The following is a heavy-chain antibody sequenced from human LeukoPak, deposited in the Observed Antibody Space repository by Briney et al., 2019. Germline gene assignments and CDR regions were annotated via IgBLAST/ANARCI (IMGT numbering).Heavy chain of an antibody. J-gene: IGHJ4*02. V-gene: IGHV3-23*01. CDR2: IRGSGGST. Sequence: QTGGSLRLSCAASGFTFSSYGMSWVRQAPGKGLEWVSGIRGSGGSTDYADSVKGRFSISRDNSKNTLYLQMNSLRAEDTAVYYCAKGPRTIGRGLWSGELSWCFDYWGQGTLVTVSS. CDR3: AKGPRTIGRGLWSGELSWCFDY. D-gene: IGHD3-10*01. CDR1: GFTFSSYG.